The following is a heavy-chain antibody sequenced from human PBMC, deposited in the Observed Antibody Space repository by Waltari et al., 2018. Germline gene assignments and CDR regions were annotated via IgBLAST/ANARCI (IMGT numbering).Heavy chain of an antibody. J-gene: IGHJ4*02. CDR1: GFNLGDYA. Sequence: EVQLAESGGGLVQPGRSLRLSCTASGFNLGDYAMTWVRQVPGNGLEWVGFIRSKTYGGAPEYAASVKGRFTISRDDSKSVAYLQMNSLRTEDTALYYCTRADGMTDLDYWGQGALVTVSS. CDR2: IRSKTYGGAP. V-gene: IGHV3-49*04. CDR3: TRADGMTDLDY.